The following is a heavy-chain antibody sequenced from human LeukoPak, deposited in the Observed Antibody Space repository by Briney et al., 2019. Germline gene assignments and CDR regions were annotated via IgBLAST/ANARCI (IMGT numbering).Heavy chain of an antibody. V-gene: IGHV4-59*01. J-gene: IGHJ6*02. CDR2: MYYTGST. CDR3: ARVSVVYGMDV. Sequence: SETLSLTCSVSGGSISSDYWAWIRQPPGKGLEWIGYMYYTGSTNYNPSLKSRVTISLATSKNQFSLKLSSVTAADTAVYYCARVSVVYGMDVWGRGTTVTVSS. CDR1: GGSISSDY.